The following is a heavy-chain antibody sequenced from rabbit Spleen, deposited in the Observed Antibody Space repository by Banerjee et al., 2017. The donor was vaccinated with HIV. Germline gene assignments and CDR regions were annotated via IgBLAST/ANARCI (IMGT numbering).Heavy chain of an antibody. Sequence: QSLEEYGGDLVQPEGSLTLTCKVSGLDFSSGYDMCWVRQAPGKGLEWIACIDTGDGTTYYASWAKARFTISKTSSTTVTLQMTILTAADTTTYFCARELYGSDRGYDLWGPGTLVTVS. CDR3: ARELYGSDRGYDL. V-gene: IGHV1S40*01. CDR1: GLDFSSGYD. D-gene: IGHD7-1*01. CDR2: IDTGDGTT. J-gene: IGHJ4*01.